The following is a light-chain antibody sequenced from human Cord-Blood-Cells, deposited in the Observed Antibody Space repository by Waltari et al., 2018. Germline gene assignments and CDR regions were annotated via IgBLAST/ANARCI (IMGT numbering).Light chain of an antibody. CDR3: QQSYT. J-gene: IGKJ4*01. CDR1: HSLSSY. Sequence: IQMTQSPSSLSASVGDRVTITCRASHSLSSYLNWYQQTPGKAPKPLIYAASSLQSGVRSRFSGSGSGTDFTLTISSLQAEDFATYYCQQSYTFGGGTKVEIK. CDR2: AAS. V-gene: IGKV1-39*01.